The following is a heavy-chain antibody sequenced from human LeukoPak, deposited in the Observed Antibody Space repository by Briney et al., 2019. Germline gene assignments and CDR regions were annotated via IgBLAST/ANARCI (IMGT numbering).Heavy chain of an antibody. D-gene: IGHD6-19*01. CDR3: AKVSERLATVSNFDY. Sequence: GRSLRLSCAAPGFTFSSYGMHWVRQASGKGLEWVAVISYDGSNKYYADSVKVRFTISRDNSKNTLYLKMNSLRAEDTAVYYCAKVSERLATVSNFDYWGQGTLVTVSS. CDR2: ISYDGSNK. J-gene: IGHJ4*02. CDR1: GFTFSSYG. V-gene: IGHV3-30*18.